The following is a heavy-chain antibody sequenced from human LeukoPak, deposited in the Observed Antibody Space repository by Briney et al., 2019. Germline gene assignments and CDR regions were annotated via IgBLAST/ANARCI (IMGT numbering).Heavy chain of an antibody. J-gene: IGHJ4*02. D-gene: IGHD1-7*01. CDR3: ARGNWNWAY. Sequence: PGGSLRLSCAASGFIFSSYWMTWVRQAPGKGLEWVANIKQDGSEKYYMDSVKGRFTISRDNAKNSLYLQMDSLRAEETAVYYCARGNWNWAYWGQGTLVTVSS. CDR2: IKQDGSEK. CDR1: GFIFSSYW. V-gene: IGHV3-7*01.